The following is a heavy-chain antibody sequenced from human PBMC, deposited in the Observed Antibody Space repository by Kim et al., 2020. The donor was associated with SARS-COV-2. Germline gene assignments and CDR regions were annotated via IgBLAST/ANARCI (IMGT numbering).Heavy chain of an antibody. CDR1: GFTFSSYD. D-gene: IGHD2-15*01. J-gene: IGHJ6*02. CDR2: IGTAGDT. CDR3: ARELGYCSGGSCYARGMDV. V-gene: IGHV3-13*01. Sequence: GGSLRLSCAASGFTFSSYDMHWVRQATGKGLEWVSVIGTAGDTYYPGSVKGRFTISRENAKNSLYLQMNSLRAGDTAVYYCARELGYCSGGSCYARGMDVWGQGTTVTVSS.